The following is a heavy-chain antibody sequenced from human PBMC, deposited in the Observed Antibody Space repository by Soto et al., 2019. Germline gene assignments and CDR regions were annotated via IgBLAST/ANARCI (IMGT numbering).Heavy chain of an antibody. CDR1: GYTFSTYG. V-gene: IGHV1-3*01. J-gene: IGHJ6*02. D-gene: IGHD6-13*01. CDR2: LNGGTGQT. CDR3: ARGGDSSSWYLYGMDV. Sequence: ASVKVSCKASGYTFSTYGMHWVRQAPGQSLEWMGWLNGGTGQTRYSQRFQDRVIITRDTSASTGYMELSSLRSEDTAVYYCARGGDSSSWYLYGMDVWGQGTTVAVSS.